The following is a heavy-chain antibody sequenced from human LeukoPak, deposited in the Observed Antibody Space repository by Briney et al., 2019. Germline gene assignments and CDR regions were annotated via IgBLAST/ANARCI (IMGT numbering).Heavy chain of an antibody. CDR3: AKGGPGRGYSYGFDY. V-gene: IGHV3-23*01. CDR1: GFTFSSYA. D-gene: IGHD5-18*01. CDR2: ISGSGGST. J-gene: IGHJ4*02. Sequence: GGSLRLSCAASGFTFSSYAMSWVRQAPGKGLEWVSAISGSGGSTYYADSVKGRFTISRDNSKNTLYLQMNSLRAEHTAVYYCAKGGPGRGYSYGFDYWGQGTLVTVSS.